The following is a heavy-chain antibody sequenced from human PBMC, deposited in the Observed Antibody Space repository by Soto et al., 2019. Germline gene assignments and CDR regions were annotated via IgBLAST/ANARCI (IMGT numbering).Heavy chain of an antibody. CDR2: ISGGGSTT. D-gene: IGHD6-19*01. V-gene: IGHV3-11*01. CDR1: GFTFNDYY. Sequence: QVQLVESGGGLVKPGGSLRLSCAVSGFTFNDYYMSWIRQAPGKGLEWISYISGGGSTTYHADSVRGRFTISRDNAKNSLFLQMNSLRAEDTAVYYCPREVRTSGWFRRLDSWGQGILVTVSS. J-gene: IGHJ4*02. CDR3: PREVRTSGWFRRLDS.